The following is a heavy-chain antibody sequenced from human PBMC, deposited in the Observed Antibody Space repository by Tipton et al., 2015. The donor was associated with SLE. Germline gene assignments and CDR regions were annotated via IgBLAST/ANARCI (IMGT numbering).Heavy chain of an antibody. D-gene: IGHD2/OR15-2a*01. CDR3: AKAQGVIVPNDAFDF. CDR1: GFTFNNYA. Sequence: GSLRLSCTASGFTFNNYALNWVRQAPGKGLGWVSGISGSGDSTYSGDSVKGRFTISRDNSKKTLYLQMNSLRVEDTASYYCAKAQGVIVPNDAFDFGGQGTMVTVSS. J-gene: IGHJ3*01. CDR2: ISGSGDST. V-gene: IGHV3-23*01.